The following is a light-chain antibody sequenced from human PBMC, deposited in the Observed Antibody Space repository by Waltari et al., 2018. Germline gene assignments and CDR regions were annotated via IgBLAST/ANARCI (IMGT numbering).Light chain of an antibody. CDR3: LQHTTYPYT. J-gene: IGKJ2*01. Sequence: DIQMTQSPSSLAASVGNRVTITCRARQDIRNELGWYQQKPGKAPKSLIYAASSLQGGVPSRFSGSGYGTEFTLTISALQPEDFATYYCLQHTTYPYTFGQGTKLEI. CDR1: QDIRNE. CDR2: AAS. V-gene: IGKV1-17*01.